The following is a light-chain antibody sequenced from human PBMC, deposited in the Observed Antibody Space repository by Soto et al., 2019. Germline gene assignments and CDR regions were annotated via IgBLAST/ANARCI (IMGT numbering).Light chain of an antibody. J-gene: IGKJ1*01. CDR2: GAS. V-gene: IGKV3-15*01. CDR3: QQYNNWPPVT. CDR1: QSVSSN. Sequence: EIVMTQSPATLSVSPGERGTLCCRASQSVSSNLAWYQQKPGQAPRLLIYGASTRATGIPARFSGSGSGTEFTLTISSLQSEDFAVYYCQQYNNWPPVTFGQGTKVDNK.